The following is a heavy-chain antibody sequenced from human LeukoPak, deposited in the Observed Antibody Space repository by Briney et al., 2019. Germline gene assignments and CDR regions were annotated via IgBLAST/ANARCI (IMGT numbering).Heavy chain of an antibody. CDR3: ARDWPGISLHFDG. CDR1: GFTFNAYY. D-gene: IGHD2-15*01. V-gene: IGHV1-2*02. J-gene: IGHJ2*01. CDR2: INPNTGDT. Sequence: ASVKVSCKASGFTFNAYYIHWVRQAPGQGLEWMGWINPNTGDTNFAQKFQGRVAMTRDTSLSTAYMDLSRLTSDDTAVYYCARDWPGISLHFDGWGRGTLITVSS.